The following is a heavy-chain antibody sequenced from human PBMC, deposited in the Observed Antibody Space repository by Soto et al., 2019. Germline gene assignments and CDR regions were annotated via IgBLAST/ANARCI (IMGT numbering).Heavy chain of an antibody. D-gene: IGHD3-10*01. Sequence: GGSLRLSCAASGFTCSTYAMSWVRQAPGKGLEWVSAISARSDYIYDADAVRGRFTISRDNSENTLFLRMASLRADDTAVYYRQGINRIITETGQRPYWGHGTLVPVSS. CDR1: GFTCSTYA. V-gene: IGHV3-23*01. J-gene: IGHJ4*01. CDR3: QGINRIITETGQRPY. CDR2: ISARSDYI.